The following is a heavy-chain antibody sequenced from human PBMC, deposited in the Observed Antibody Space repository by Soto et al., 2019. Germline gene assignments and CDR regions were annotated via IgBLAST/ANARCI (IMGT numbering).Heavy chain of an antibody. CDR2: INHSGST. V-gene: IGHV4-34*01. CDR1: GGSFSCYY. J-gene: IGHJ6*02. Sequence: SETLSLTCAVYGGSFSCYYWSWIRQPPGKGLEWIGEINHSGSTNYNPSLKSRVTISVDTSKNQFFLKLSSVTAADTAVYYCARFTIFGVVSYYYYYGMDVWGQGTTVTVSS. D-gene: IGHD3-3*01. CDR3: ARFTIFGVVSYYYYYGMDV.